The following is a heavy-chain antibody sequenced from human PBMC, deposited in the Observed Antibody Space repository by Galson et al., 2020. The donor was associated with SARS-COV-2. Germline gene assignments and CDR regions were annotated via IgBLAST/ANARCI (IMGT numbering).Heavy chain of an antibody. D-gene: IGHD6-6*01. V-gene: IGHV4-61*02. CDR1: GGSISSGSYY. Sequence: SETLSLTCTVSGGSISSGSYYWSWIRQPAGKGLEWIGRIYTSGSTNYNPSLKSRVTISVDTSKNQFSLKLSSVTAADTAVYYCARGTRSSSSLRMDYYYGMDVWGQGTTVTVSS. CDR3: ARGTRSSSSLRMDYYYGMDV. J-gene: IGHJ6*02. CDR2: IYTSGST.